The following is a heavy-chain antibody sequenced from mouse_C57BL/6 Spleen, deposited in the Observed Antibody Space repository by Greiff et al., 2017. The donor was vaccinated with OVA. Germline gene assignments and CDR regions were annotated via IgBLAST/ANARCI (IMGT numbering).Heavy chain of an antibody. V-gene: IGHV3-6*01. D-gene: IGHD1-1*01. J-gene: IGHJ2*01. CDR2: ISYDGSN. CDR3: ARDGVVGFDY. CDR1: GYSITSGYY. Sequence: DVKLVESGPGLVKPSQSLSLTCSVTGYSITSGYYWNWIRQFPGNKLEWMGYISYDGSNNYNPSLKNRISITRDTSKNQFFLKLNSVTTEDTATYYCARDGVVGFDYWGQGTTLTVSS.